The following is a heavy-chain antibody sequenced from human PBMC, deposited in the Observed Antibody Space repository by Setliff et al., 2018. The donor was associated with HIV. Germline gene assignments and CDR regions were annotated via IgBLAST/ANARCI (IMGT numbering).Heavy chain of an antibody. J-gene: IGHJ4*02. CDR3: ARAYDTLSGYYDY. CDR1: GCSFTNYG. Sequence: GASVKVSCKASGCSFTNYGLNWVRQAPGQGLEWMGWISVYNGYTNYAQNLQDRVTMTTDTSTSTAYMELRSLRSDDTAVYYCARAYDTLSGYYDYWGQGTLVTVSS. CDR2: ISVYNGYT. V-gene: IGHV1-18*01. D-gene: IGHD3-9*01.